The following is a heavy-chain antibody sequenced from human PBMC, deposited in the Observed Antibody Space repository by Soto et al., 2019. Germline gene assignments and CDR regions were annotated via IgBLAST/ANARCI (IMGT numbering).Heavy chain of an antibody. CDR2: IIPIFGTA. CDR1: GGTFSSYA. D-gene: IGHD6-13*01. J-gene: IGHJ3*02. Sequence: SVKVSCKASGGTFSSYAISWVRQAPGQGLEWMGGIIPIFGTANYAQKFQGRVTITADESTSTAYMELSSLRSEDTAVYYCAREYSSSWYEKGAFEIWGQGTMVTVSS. CDR3: AREYSSSWYEKGAFEI. V-gene: IGHV1-69*13.